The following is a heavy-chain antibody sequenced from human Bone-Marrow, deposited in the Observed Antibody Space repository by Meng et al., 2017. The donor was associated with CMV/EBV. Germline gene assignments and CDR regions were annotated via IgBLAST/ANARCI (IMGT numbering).Heavy chain of an antibody. CDR2: IIPILGIA. CDR3: ARAIAARSNYYYYYGMDV. V-gene: IGHV1-69*10. CDR1: GGTFSSYA. J-gene: IGHJ6*02. D-gene: IGHD6-6*01. Sequence: SVKVSCKASGGTFSSYAISWVRQAPGQGLEWIGGIIPILGIANYAQKFQGRVTITADKSTSTAYMELSSLRSEDTAVYYCARAIAARSNYYYYYGMDVWGQGTTVTVSS.